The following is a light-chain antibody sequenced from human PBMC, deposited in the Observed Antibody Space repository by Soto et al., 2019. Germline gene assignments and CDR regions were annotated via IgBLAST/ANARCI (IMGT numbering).Light chain of an antibody. J-gene: IGKJ2*01. CDR2: GAS. Sequence: EIVMTQSPATLSVSPGERATLSCRASQSVSSNLDWYQQKPGQAPRLLIYGASTRATGIPARFSCRRSGTEFTLTIRSLQSEDFAVYYCQQYNNWTYTFGQGTKLEIK. CDR1: QSVSSN. V-gene: IGKV3-15*01. CDR3: QQYNNWTYT.